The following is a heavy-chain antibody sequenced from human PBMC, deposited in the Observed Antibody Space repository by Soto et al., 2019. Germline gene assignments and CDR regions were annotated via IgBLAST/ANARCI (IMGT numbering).Heavy chain of an antibody. CDR2: IYYSGIT. CDR3: VREGMDV. Sequence: SETLSLTCTVSGGSISSYYWSWIRQPPGKGLEWIGYIYYSGITNYNPSLKSRVTISVDTSISTAYMELSSLGSDDTAMYYCVREGMDVWGQGTTVTVSS. CDR1: GGSISSYY. V-gene: IGHV4-59*01. J-gene: IGHJ6*02.